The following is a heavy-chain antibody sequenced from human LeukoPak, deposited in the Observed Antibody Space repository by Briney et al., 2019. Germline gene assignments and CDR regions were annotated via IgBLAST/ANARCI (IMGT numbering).Heavy chain of an antibody. Sequence: GESLKISCKGSGYSFTSYWIGWVRQMPGKGLEWMGIIYPGDSDTRYSPSFQGQVTISADKSISTAYLQWSSLKASDTAMYYCARHRGYCNSTSCSLWWFDPWGQGTLVTVSS. CDR2: IYPGDSDT. CDR1: GYSFTSYW. V-gene: IGHV5-51*01. D-gene: IGHD2-2*01. J-gene: IGHJ5*02. CDR3: ARHRGYCNSTSCSLWWFDP.